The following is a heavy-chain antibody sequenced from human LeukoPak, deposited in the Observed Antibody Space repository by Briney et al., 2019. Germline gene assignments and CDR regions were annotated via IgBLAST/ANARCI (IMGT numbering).Heavy chain of an antibody. CDR3: ARDTAMVDYAFDI. V-gene: IGHV4-59*01. Sequence: PSETLSLTCTVSGGSISSYCWSWIRQPPGKGLEWIGYIYYSGSTNYNPSLKSRVTISVDTSKNQFSLKLSSVTAADTAVYYCARDTAMVDYAFDIWGQGTMVTVSS. J-gene: IGHJ3*02. CDR2: IYYSGST. CDR1: GGSISSYC. D-gene: IGHD5-18*01.